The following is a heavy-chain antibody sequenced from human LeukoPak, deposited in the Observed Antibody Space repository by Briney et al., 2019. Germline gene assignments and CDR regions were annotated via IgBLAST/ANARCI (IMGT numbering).Heavy chain of an antibody. CDR3: ARDRIYSGIYHDTFDI. CDR1: GFTFSSYS. D-gene: IGHD1-26*01. CDR2: ISSGSTYI. J-gene: IGHJ3*02. V-gene: IGHV3-21*01. Sequence: GGSLRLSCAASGFTFSSYSMSWVRQAPGKGPEWVSSISSGSTYIYYADSMKGRFTISRDNAKNSLYLQMNTLRAEDTAVYYCARDRIYSGIYHDTFDIWGHGTMVTVSS.